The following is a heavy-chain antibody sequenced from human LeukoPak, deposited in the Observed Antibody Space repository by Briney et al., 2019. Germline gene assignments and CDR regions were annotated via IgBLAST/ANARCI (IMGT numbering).Heavy chain of an antibody. CDR3: ARETIDITIIEVVRMGDALDI. V-gene: IGHV4-38-2*02. CDR1: DYSISSGDYY. J-gene: IGHJ3*02. Sequence: SETLSLTCTVSDYSISSGDYYWGWIRQPPGKGLEWLGSIFHSGNTYYNPSLKSRVTISVDTSKNQFSLRMSSVTAADTAVYYCARETIDITIIEVVRMGDALDIWGQGTMVAVSS. CDR2: IFHSGNT. D-gene: IGHD3-22*01.